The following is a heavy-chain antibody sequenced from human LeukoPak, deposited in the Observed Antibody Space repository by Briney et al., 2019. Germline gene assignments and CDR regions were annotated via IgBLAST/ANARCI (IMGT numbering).Heavy chain of an antibody. J-gene: IGHJ4*02. D-gene: IGHD6-19*01. CDR1: GYTFTSYY. Sequence: ASVKVSCKASGYTFTSYYMHWVRQAPGQGLEWMGIINPSGGSTSYAQKFQGRVTMTRDMSTSTVYMELSSLRSEDTAVYYCARGYSSGWSGQDFDYWGQGTPVTVSS. V-gene: IGHV1-46*01. CDR2: INPSGGST. CDR3: ARGYSSGWSGQDFDY.